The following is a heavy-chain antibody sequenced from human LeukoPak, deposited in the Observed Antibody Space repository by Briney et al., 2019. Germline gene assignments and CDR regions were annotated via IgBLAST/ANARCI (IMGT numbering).Heavy chain of an antibody. J-gene: IGHJ4*02. CDR3: AREHPVAIAADY. V-gene: IGHV4-4*07. CDR2: IYSTGST. CDR1: GGSISVYY. Sequence: SETLSLTCTVSGGSISVYYWSSIRQPAGKGLEWIGRIYSTGSTNYNPSLKSRVTMSVDTSKNQFSLKLTSVTAADTAVYYCAREHPVAIAADYWGQGTLVTVSS. D-gene: IGHD6-25*01.